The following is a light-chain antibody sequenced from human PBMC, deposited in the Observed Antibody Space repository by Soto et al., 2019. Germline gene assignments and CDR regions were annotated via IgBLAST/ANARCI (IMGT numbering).Light chain of an antibody. Sequence: QPVLTQSPSASASLGASVKLTCALSSGYNTYAIAWHQQQPEKGPRFLMKIKADGSHNKGDGIPDRFSGSSSGAERYLTISSLQSEDEADYYCQTWATGIRVFGGGTQLTVL. CDR1: SGYNTYA. V-gene: IGLV4-69*01. CDR2: IKADGSH. CDR3: QTWATGIRV. J-gene: IGLJ7*01.